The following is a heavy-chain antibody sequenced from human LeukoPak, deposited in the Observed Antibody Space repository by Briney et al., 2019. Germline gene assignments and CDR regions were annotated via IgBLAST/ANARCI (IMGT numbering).Heavy chain of an antibody. Sequence: GGSLRLSCAASGFTFSSYWMSWVRQAPGKGLEWVANIKQDGSEKYYVDSVKGRFTISRDNAKNSLYLQMNSLRAEDTAVYYCARGSLAVADTTMYNWFDPWGQGTLVTVSS. J-gene: IGHJ5*02. V-gene: IGHV3-7*01. D-gene: IGHD6-19*01. CDR1: GFTFSSYW. CDR3: ARGSLAVADTTMYNWFDP. CDR2: IKQDGSEK.